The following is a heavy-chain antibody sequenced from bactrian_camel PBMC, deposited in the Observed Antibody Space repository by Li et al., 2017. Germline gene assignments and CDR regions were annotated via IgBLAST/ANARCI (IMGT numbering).Heavy chain of an antibody. J-gene: IGHJ4*01. CDR2: IQSDGTT. CDR1: GSTASSCS. D-gene: IGHD7*01. V-gene: IGHV3S9*01. Sequence: HVQLVESGGGSVQAGGSLRLSCAASGSTASSCSMGWHRQAPGKERELVSIIQSDGTTSYADSVKGRFTISQDHAKNTVYLEMNSLKPEDTAMYYCAAGSCLTYVHLMSPRNRYDYWGQGTQVTVS. CDR3: AAGSCLTYVHLMSPRNRYDY.